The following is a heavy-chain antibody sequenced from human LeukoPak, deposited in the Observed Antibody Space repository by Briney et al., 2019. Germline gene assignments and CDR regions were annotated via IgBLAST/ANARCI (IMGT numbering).Heavy chain of an antibody. V-gene: IGHV3-7*01. J-gene: IGHJ4*02. CDR2: IKQDGSEK. CDR1: GFTFSSYW. Sequence: GGSLRLSCAASGFTFSSYWMSWVREAPGRGLEWVANIKQDGSEKYYVDSVKGRFTISRDNAKNSLYLQMNSLRAEDTAVYYCARAFQGSGLPYYFDYWGQGTLVTVSS. CDR3: ARAFQGSGLPYYFDY.